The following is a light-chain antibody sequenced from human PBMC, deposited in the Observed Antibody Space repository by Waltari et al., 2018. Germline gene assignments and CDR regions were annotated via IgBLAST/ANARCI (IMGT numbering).Light chain of an antibody. CDR1: SGSVSPSYY. V-gene: IGLV8-61*01. Sequence: QTVVTQEPSFSVSPGGTVTLTCGLRSGSVSPSYYPSWYQQTPGRPPRTLIYNTNTRSSGVPDRFSGSILGNKAALTITGAQADDESDYYCVLYMTSGISVFGGGTKLTVL. J-gene: IGLJ3*02. CDR2: NTN. CDR3: VLYMTSGISV.